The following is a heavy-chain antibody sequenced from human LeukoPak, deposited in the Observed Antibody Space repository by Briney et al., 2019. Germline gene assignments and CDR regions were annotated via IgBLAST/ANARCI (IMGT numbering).Heavy chain of an antibody. CDR1: GGSFSGYY. J-gene: IGHJ3*02. V-gene: IGHV4-34*01. D-gene: IGHD6-13*01. CDR3: TRQQLVPGRAFDI. CDR2: INHSGST. Sequence: SETLSLTCAVYGGSFSGYYWSWIRQPPGKGLEWIGEINHSGSTNYNPSLKSRVTISVDPSKNQFSLKLSSVTAADTAVYYCTRQQLVPGRAFDIWGQGTMVAVSS.